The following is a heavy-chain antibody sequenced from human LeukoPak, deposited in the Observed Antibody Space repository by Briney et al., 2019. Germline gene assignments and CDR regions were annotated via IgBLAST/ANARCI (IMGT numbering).Heavy chain of an antibody. CDR1: GGSISSYY. V-gene: IGHV4-59*12. Sequence: SETLSLTCTVSGGSISSYYWSWIRQPPGKGLEWIGYIYYSGSTNYNPSLKSRVTISVDTSKNQFSLKLSSVTAADTAVYYCARLVGYYYDSSGYYLGYYYGMDVWGQGTTVTVSS. J-gene: IGHJ6*02. D-gene: IGHD3-22*01. CDR3: ARLVGYYYDSSGYYLGYYYGMDV. CDR2: IYYSGST.